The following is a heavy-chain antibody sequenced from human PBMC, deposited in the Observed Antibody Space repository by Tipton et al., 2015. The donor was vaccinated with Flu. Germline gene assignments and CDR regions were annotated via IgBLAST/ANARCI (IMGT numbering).Heavy chain of an antibody. CDR2: ISAYNGYT. D-gene: IGHD2-21*01. V-gene: IGHV1-18*04. CDR3: ARDRSPGLERLDYYYMDV. Sequence: QLVQSGAEVKQPGASVKLSCKASGYTFTKHGITWVRQAPGQGLEWMGWISAYNGYTDFAQKFQGRVTMTTDTSASTAYMELRSLRSDDTAVYYCARDRSPGLERLDYYYMDVWGEGTTVTVSS. J-gene: IGHJ6*03. CDR1: GYTFTKHG.